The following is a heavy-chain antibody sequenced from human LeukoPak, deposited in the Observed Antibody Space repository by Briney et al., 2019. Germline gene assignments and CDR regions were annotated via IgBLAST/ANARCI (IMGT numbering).Heavy chain of an antibody. J-gene: IGHJ4*02. CDR3: ARDNEVAARSFDY. D-gene: IGHD6-6*01. CDR1: GGSISSYY. CDR2: IFYSGIT. V-gene: IGHV4-59*12. Sequence: PSETLSLTCTVSGGSISSYYWSWIRQPPGKGLEWIGYIFYSGITNYNPSLKSRVTISVDTSKNQFSLKLSSVPAADTAMYYCARDNEVAARSFDYWGQGTLVTVSS.